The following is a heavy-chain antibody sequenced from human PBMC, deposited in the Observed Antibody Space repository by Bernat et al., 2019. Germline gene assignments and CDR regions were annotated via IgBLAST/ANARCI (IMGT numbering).Heavy chain of an antibody. D-gene: IGHD1-20*01. CDR3: VRELLNWKDSLDY. CDR2: ISISGKHI. V-gene: IGHV3-21*02. Sequence: EVQLVESGGGLVKPGGSLRLSCAASGFTFSSYNMNWVRQAPGKGLEWVSSISISGKHIFYGDSVKGRFAISRDNAKNSLYLQMNSLRAEDTAVYYCVRELLNWKDSLDYWGQGTLVTVSS. CDR1: GFTFSSYN. J-gene: IGHJ4*02.